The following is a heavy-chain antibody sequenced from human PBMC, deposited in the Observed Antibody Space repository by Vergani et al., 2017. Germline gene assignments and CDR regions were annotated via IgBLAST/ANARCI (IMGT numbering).Heavy chain of an antibody. CDR3: ARISTYYDFWSGPYGGWFDP. V-gene: IGHV3-66*01. CDR1: GFTFSSYS. J-gene: IGHJ5*02. D-gene: IGHD3-3*01. CDR2: IYSGGST. Sequence: EVQLVESGGGLVQPGGSLRLSCAASGFTFSSYSMNWVRQAPGKGLEWVSVIYSGGSTYYADSVKGRFTIARDNSKNTLYLQMNSLRAEDTAVYYCARISTYYDFWSGPYGGWFDPWGQGTLVTVSS.